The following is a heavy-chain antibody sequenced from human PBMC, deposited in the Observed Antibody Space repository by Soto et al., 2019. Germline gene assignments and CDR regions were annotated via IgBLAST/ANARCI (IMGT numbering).Heavy chain of an antibody. D-gene: IGHD5-18*01. CDR1: GGSISSYY. CDR3: ARDNTDTAMADY. J-gene: IGHJ4*02. V-gene: IGHV4-59*12. CDR2: IYYSGST. Sequence: PSETLSLTCTVSGGSISSYYWSWIRQPPGKGLEWIGYIYYSGSTNYNPSLKSRVTISVDTSKNQFSLKLSSVTAADTAVYYCARDNTDTAMADYWGQGTLVTVSS.